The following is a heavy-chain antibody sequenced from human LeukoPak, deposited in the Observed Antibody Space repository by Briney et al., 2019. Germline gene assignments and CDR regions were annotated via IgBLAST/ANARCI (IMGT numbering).Heavy chain of an antibody. Sequence: PGGSLRLSCAASGFTFSSYGMHWVRQAPGKGLEWVAVIWYDGSNKYYADSVKGRFTISRDSSKNTLYLQMNSLRAEDTAVYYCARDPHGDYVLDYWGQGTLVTVSS. D-gene: IGHD4-17*01. J-gene: IGHJ4*02. CDR1: GFTFSSYG. V-gene: IGHV3-33*01. CDR3: ARDPHGDYVLDY. CDR2: IWYDGSNK.